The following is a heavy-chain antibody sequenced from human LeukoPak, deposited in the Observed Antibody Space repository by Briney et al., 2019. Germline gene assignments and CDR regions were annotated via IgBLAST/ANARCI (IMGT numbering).Heavy chain of an antibody. CDR2: IIPIFGTA. D-gene: IGHD2-2*01. Sequence: SVKVSCKASGGTFSSYAISWARQAPGQGLEWMGGIIPIFGTANYAQKFQGRVTITADESTSTAYMELSSLRSEDTAVYYCARSFGYCSSTSCYSMDVWGKGTTVTVSS. V-gene: IGHV1-69*13. CDR1: GGTFSSYA. CDR3: ARSFGYCSSTSCYSMDV. J-gene: IGHJ6*03.